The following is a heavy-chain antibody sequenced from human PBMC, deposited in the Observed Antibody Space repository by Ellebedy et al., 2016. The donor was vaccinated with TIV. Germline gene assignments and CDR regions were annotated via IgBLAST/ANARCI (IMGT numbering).Heavy chain of an antibody. CDR2: VIPIFGTA. J-gene: IGHJ4*02. CDR3: ANPYCSGGSCYSRRFYFDS. D-gene: IGHD2-15*01. Sequence: SVKVSCKASGGTFSSYGINWVRQAPGQGLEWMGGVIPIFGTANYAQKFQGRVTITADQSTNTAYMELSSLSSEDTAVYHCANPYCSGGSCYSRRFYFDSWGQGTLVTVSS. CDR1: GGTFSSYG. V-gene: IGHV1-69*13.